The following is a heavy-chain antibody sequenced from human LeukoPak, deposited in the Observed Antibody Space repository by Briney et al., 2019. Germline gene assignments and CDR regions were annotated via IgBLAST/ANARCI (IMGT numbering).Heavy chain of an antibody. Sequence: GGSLRLSCAASGFTFSSYGMHWVRQAPGKGLEWVAVISYDGSNKYYADSVKGRFTISRDNPKNTLYLQMNSLRAEDTAVYYCAKDRGTPNEYYFDYWGQGTLVTVSS. CDR3: AKDRGTPNEYYFDY. CDR1: GFTFSSYG. V-gene: IGHV3-30*18. CDR2: ISYDGSNK. D-gene: IGHD1-1*01. J-gene: IGHJ4*02.